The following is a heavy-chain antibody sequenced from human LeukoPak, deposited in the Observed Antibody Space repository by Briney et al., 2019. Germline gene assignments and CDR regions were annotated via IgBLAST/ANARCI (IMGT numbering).Heavy chain of an antibody. CDR1: GGSISSYY. J-gene: IGHJ4*02. CDR2: IYYSGST. V-gene: IGHV4-59*01. D-gene: IGHD1-1*01. Sequence: TSETLSLTCTVSGGSISSYYWSWIRQPPGKGLEWIGYIYYSGSTNYNPSLKSRVTISVDTSKNQFSLKLSSVTAADTAVYYCARDNRYNWNDDYWGQGTLVTVSS. CDR3: ARDNRYNWNDDY.